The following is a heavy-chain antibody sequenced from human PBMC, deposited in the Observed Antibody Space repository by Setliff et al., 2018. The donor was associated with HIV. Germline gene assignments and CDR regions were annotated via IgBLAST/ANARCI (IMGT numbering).Heavy chain of an antibody. Sequence: SETLSLTCTVSGGSISNYYWSWIRQSPEKGLEWIGYIHYSGSTNYNPSLKSRVTISVDTSKNQFSLKLSSVTAADTAVYYCARGARDGYNYGGYYYYYYDMDVWGKGTTVTVSS. CDR2: IHYSGST. CDR3: ARGARDGYNYGGYYYYYYDMDV. D-gene: IGHD5-12*01. V-gene: IGHV4-59*08. CDR1: GGSISNYY. J-gene: IGHJ6*03.